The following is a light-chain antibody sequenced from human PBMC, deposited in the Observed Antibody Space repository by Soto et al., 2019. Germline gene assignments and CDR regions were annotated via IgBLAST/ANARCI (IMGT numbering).Light chain of an antibody. Sequence: EIVMTQSPATLSVSPGERATLSCRASQSISSNLAWYQQKPGQAPRLLIYGASTRATGIPATFSGSGSGTDFTLTISSLHSEDFAFYYCQQYNNWPFTFGPGTKVDIK. J-gene: IGKJ3*01. CDR3: QQYNNWPFT. CDR1: QSISSN. CDR2: GAS. V-gene: IGKV3-15*01.